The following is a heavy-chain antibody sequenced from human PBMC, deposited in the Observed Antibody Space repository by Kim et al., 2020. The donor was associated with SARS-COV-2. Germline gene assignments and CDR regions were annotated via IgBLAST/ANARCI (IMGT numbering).Heavy chain of an antibody. D-gene: IGHD6-6*01. CDR3: ARSIAVIYYYGMDV. CDR1: GFTFSSYA. Sequence: GGSLRLSCAASGFTFSSYAMHWVRQAPGKGLEWVAVISYDGSNKYYADSVKGRFTISRDNSKNTLYLQMNSLRAEDTAVYYCARSIAVIYYYGMDVWG. CDR2: ISYDGSNK. J-gene: IGHJ6*02. V-gene: IGHV3-30-3*01.